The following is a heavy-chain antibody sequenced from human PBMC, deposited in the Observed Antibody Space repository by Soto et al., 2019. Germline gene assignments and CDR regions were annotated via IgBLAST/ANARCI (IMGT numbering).Heavy chain of an antibody. CDR2: IKQDGSEK. CDR3: ARGWAQFDY. D-gene: IGHD3-16*01. J-gene: IGHJ4*02. Sequence: EVQLVESGGGLVQPGGSLRLSCSASGFTFSTYWMSWVRQAPGKGLEWVANIKQDGSEKYYVDSVKGRFTISRDNAKNSLYLQMDSRRAEDTVVYYCARGWAQFDYWGQGTLVTVSS. CDR1: GFTFSTYW. V-gene: IGHV3-7*04.